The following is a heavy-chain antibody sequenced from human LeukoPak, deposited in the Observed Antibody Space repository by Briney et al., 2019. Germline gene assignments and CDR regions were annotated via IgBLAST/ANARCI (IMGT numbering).Heavy chain of an antibody. Sequence: ASVKVSCTASGYTFTSYYMHWVRQAPGQGHEWMGIINPSGGSTSYAQKFQGRVTMTRDTSTSTVYMELSSLRSEDTAVYYCARDLPDYYDSSGYPPGDYWGQGTLVTVSS. J-gene: IGHJ4*02. D-gene: IGHD3-22*01. CDR3: ARDLPDYYDSSGYPPGDY. CDR1: GYTFTSYY. V-gene: IGHV1-46*01. CDR2: INPSGGST.